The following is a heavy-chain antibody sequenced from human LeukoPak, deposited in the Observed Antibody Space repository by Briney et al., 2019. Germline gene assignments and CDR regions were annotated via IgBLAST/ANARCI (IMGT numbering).Heavy chain of an antibody. V-gene: IGHV3-21*01. D-gene: IGHD6-19*01. CDR3: ARAYSSGWFLFDY. J-gene: IGHJ4*02. Sequence: GGSLRLSCAASGFTFSSYTMNWVRQAPGKGLEWVSSISSGTGYIYYADSVRGRFTISRDNAKNSLYLQMDSLRAEDTAVYYCARAYSSGWFLFDYWGQGTLATVSS. CDR1: GFTFSSYT. CDR2: ISSGTGYI.